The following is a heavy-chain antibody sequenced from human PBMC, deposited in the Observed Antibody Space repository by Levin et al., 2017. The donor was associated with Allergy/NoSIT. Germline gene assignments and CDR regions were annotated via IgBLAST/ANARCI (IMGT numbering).Heavy chain of an antibody. CDR1: GFTFSSYD. J-gene: IGHJ5*02. Sequence: GGSLRLSCAASGFTFSSYDMHWVRQATGKGLEWVSAIGTAGDTYYPGSVKGRFTISRENAKNSLYLQMNSLRAGDTAVYYCARATRYCSSTSCYLWFDPWGQGTLVTVSS. CDR2: IGTAGDT. V-gene: IGHV3-13*01. CDR3: ARATRYCSSTSCYLWFDP. D-gene: IGHD2-2*01.